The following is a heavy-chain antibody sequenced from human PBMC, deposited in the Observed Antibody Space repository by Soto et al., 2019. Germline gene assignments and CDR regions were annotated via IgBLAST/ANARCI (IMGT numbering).Heavy chain of an antibody. J-gene: IGHJ4*02. V-gene: IGHV4-34*01. D-gene: IGHD3-16*01. CDR3: ARASGGRKIDY. CDR1: GGSFSGYE. CDR2: INHSGST. Sequence: XTLSLPSAVYGGSFSGYEWGWIRQPPGKGLEWIGEINHSGSTNYNPSLKSRVTISVDKSKNQFSLKLSSVTAADTAVYYCARASGGRKIDYWGQGTLGTVSS.